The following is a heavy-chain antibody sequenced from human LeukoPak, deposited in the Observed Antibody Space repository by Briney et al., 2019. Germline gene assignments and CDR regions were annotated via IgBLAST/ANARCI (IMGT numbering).Heavy chain of an antibody. CDR1: GYSISSGYY. J-gene: IGHJ4*02. CDR3: ARGASSDFSHRV. Sequence: SETLSLTCTVSGYSISSGYYWGWIRQPPGKGLEWIGSIYHSGSTYYNPSLKSRVTISVDTSKNQFSLKLSSVTAADTAVYYCARGASSDFSHRVWGQGTLVTVSS. CDR2: IYHSGST. V-gene: IGHV4-38-2*02. D-gene: IGHD2-2*01.